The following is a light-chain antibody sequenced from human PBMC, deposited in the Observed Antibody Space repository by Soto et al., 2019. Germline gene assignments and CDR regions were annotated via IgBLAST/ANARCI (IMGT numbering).Light chain of an antibody. Sequence: EIVLTQSPGTLSLSPGERATLSCRASQSITNNYLAWYQQKPGRAHRLLIYGASSRATRIPDRFSGSGSGTDFTLTISRLEPEDFAMYYCQQYGYLVTFGGGTKVDIK. J-gene: IGKJ4*01. CDR1: QSITNNY. CDR2: GAS. V-gene: IGKV3-20*01. CDR3: QQYGYLVT.